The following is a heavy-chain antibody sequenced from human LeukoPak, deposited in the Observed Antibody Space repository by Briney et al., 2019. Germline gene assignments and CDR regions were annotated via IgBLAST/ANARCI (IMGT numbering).Heavy chain of an antibody. V-gene: IGHV3-11*01. CDR1: GFTFSDYY. CDR3: ARVPLRLGELSPLDY. J-gene: IGHJ4*02. Sequence: GGSLRLSCAASGFTFSDYYMSWIRQAPGKGLEWVSYISSSGSTIYYADSVKGRFTISRDNAKNSLYLQMNSLRAEDTAVYYCARVPLRLGELSPLDYWGQGTLVTVSS. CDR2: ISSSGSTI. D-gene: IGHD3-16*02.